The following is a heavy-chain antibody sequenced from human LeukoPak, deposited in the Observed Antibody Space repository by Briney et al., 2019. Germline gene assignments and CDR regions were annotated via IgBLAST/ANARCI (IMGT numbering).Heavy chain of an antibody. J-gene: IGHJ4*02. CDR1: EGTFSSYG. Sequence: ASVKVSCKASEGTFSSYGISWVRQAPGQGLEWMGGIIPILGSAYYAQKFQGRVTITADESTSTAYMVLSSLRSEDTAVYFCARGDNSGSYFNYWGQGTLVTVSS. V-gene: IGHV1-69*13. CDR2: IIPILGSA. CDR3: ARGDNSGSYFNY. D-gene: IGHD3-10*01.